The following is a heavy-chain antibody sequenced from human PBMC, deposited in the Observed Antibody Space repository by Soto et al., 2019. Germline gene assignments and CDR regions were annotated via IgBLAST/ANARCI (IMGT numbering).Heavy chain of an antibody. V-gene: IGHV3-9*01. J-gene: IGHJ6*02. CDR1: GFKFDDHV. D-gene: IGHD3-3*01. Sequence: QAGGSLRLSCVASGFKFDDHVMHWVRQVPGKGLEWVGHINWDGYSIGYGDSVRGRFTISRDNAKNTLYLQMNSLRPEDTALYYCARSWSGSTSGRVDVWGRGTTVTVS. CDR2: INWDGYSI. CDR3: ARSWSGSTSGRVDV.